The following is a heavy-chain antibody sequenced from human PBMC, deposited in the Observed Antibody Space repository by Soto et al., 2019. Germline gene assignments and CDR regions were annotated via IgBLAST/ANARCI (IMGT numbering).Heavy chain of an antibody. V-gene: IGHV3-23*01. J-gene: IGHJ4*02. CDR1: GFTFSSYA. CDR3: AKLPDVVVVAAYTDY. D-gene: IGHD2-15*01. CDR2: ISGSGGST. Sequence: PGGSLRLSCAASGFTFSSYAMSWVRQAPGKGLEWVSAISGSGGSTYYADYVKGRFTISRDNSKNTLYLQMNSLRAEDTAVYYCAKLPDVVVVAAYTDYWGQGALVTVSS.